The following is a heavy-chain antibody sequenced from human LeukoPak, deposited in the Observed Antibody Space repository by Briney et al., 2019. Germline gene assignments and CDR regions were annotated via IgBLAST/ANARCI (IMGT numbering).Heavy chain of an antibody. CDR1: GFTFSSYA. CDR3: AKYAHGVYYNGYH. CDR2: ISGSDSST. J-gene: IGHJ4*02. Sequence: GGSLRLSCAVSGFTFSSYAMSWVRQAPGKGLEWVSTISGSDSSTYYADSVKGRFTISRDNSKNTLDLQMNNLRAEDTAVYYCAKYAHGVYYNGYHRGQGTLVTVTS. D-gene: IGHD3-22*01. V-gene: IGHV3-23*01.